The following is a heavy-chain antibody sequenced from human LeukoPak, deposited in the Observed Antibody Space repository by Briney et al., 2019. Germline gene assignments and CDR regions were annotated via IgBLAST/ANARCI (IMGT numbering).Heavy chain of an antibody. V-gene: IGHV1-18*01. Sequence: ASVKVSCKASGYTFTSCGISWVRQAPGQGLEWMGWISAYNGNTNYAQKLQGRVTMTTDTSTSTAYMELRSLRSDDTAVYYCARESCSGGSCFYPRFDYWGQGTLVTVSS. J-gene: IGHJ4*02. CDR2: ISAYNGNT. D-gene: IGHD2-15*01. CDR3: ARESCSGGSCFYPRFDY. CDR1: GYTFTSCG.